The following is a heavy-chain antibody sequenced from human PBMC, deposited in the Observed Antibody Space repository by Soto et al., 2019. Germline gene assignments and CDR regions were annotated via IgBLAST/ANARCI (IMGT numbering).Heavy chain of an antibody. J-gene: IGHJ6*02. V-gene: IGHV1-69*01. CDR1: GGTFSSYA. CDR3: ARYKLGYCSGGSCSPYYYYYGMDV. D-gene: IGHD2-15*01. CDR2: IIPIFGTA. Sequence: QVQLVQSGAEVKKPGSSVKVSCKASGGTFSSYAISWVRQAPGQGLEWMGGIIPIFGTANYAQKFQGRVTITADDSTSTAYMELSSLRSEDTAVYYCARYKLGYCSGGSCSPYYYYYGMDVWGQGTTVTVSS.